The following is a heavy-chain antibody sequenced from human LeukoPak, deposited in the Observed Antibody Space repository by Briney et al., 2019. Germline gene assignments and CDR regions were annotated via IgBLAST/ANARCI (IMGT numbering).Heavy chain of an antibody. CDR1: GGSFSGFY. V-gene: IGHV4-34*01. D-gene: IGHD5-18*01. Sequence: SETLSLTCAVYGGSFSGFYWSWIRQPPGKGLEWIGEINHSGSTNYNPSLKSRVTISVDTSKNQFSLKLSSVTAADTAVYYCAREIRFRGYSYGYYFDYWGQGTLVTVSS. CDR2: INHSGST. J-gene: IGHJ4*02. CDR3: AREIRFRGYSYGYYFDY.